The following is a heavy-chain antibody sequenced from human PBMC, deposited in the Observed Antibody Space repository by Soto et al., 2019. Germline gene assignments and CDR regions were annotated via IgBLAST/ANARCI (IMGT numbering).Heavy chain of an antibody. D-gene: IGHD2-15*01. J-gene: IGHJ4*02. Sequence: GGSLRLSCKASGYIFIDYWIGWVRQMPGKGLEWMGIVYPRDSDTRYSPSFQGQVTISADRSTGTAFLQWRSLKASDTALYYCARPPLPGYSIHFNSWGQGTLVTVSS. CDR1: GYIFIDYW. V-gene: IGHV5-51*01. CDR3: ARPPLPGYSIHFNS. CDR2: VYPRDSDT.